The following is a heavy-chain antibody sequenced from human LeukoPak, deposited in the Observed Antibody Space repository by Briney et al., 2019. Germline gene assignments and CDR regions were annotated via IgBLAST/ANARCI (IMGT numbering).Heavy chain of an antibody. CDR3: ARDPGLYYYDSSGHDY. Sequence: ASVKVSCKASGYTFTSYYMHWVRQAPGQGLEWMGIINPSGGSTSYAQKFQGRVTMTRDTSTSTVYMELSSLRSEDTAVYYCARDPGLYYYDSSGHDYWGQGTLVTVSS. J-gene: IGHJ4*02. CDR1: GYTFTSYY. D-gene: IGHD3-22*01. V-gene: IGHV1-46*01. CDR2: INPSGGST.